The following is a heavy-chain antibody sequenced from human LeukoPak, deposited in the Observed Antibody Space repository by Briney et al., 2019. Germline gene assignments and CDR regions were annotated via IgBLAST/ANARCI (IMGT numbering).Heavy chain of an antibody. CDR2: ICSNGSTI. CDR3: AELGITMIGGV. D-gene: IGHD3-10*02. CDR1: GFTFSSYE. V-gene: IGHV3-48*03. J-gene: IGHJ6*04. Sequence: GGSLRLSCAASGFTFSSYEMSWVRQAPGKGLEWVSYICSNGSTIYYADSVKGRFTISRDNAKNSLYLQMNSLRAEDTAVYYCAELGITMIGGVWGKGTTVTISS.